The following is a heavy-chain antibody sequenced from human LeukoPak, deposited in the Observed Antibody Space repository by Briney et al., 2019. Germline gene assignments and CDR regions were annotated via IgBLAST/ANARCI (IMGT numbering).Heavy chain of an antibody. CDR3: AREGTTVTPTLGY. J-gene: IGHJ4*02. Sequence: PGGSLRLSCAASGFTFSSYSMNWVRQAPGKGLEWVSSISSSSSYIYYADSVKGRFTISRDNAKNSLYLQMNSLRAEDTAVYYCAREGTTVTPTLGYWGQGTLVTVSS. CDR2: ISSSSSYI. D-gene: IGHD4-17*01. V-gene: IGHV3-21*01. CDR1: GFTFSSYS.